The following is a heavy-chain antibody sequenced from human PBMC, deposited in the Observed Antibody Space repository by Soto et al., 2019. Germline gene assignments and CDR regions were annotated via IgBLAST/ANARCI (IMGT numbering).Heavy chain of an antibody. CDR1: GDYISPHY. CDR2: IYYSGST. CDR3: ARHSYGSGSTYFDY. V-gene: IGHV4-59*08. J-gene: IGHJ4*02. D-gene: IGHD3-10*01. Sequence: SETQSLTCTVSGDYISPHYWSWIRQPPGKGLEWIGYIYYSGSTNYNPSLKSRVTISVDTSKNQFSLKLNSMTAADTAVYYCARHSYGSGSTYFDYWGQGTLVTVSS.